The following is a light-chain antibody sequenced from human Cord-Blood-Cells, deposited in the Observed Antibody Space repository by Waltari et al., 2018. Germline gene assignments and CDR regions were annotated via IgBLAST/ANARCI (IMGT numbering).Light chain of an antibody. CDR3: QQYNNWPPART. CDR1: QSVSSN. J-gene: IGKJ1*01. Sequence: EIVMTQYPATLSVSPGERATLSCRASQSVSSNLAWYQQKPGQAPRLLINGASTEATGIPARFSGSGSGTEFTLTISSLQSEDFAVYYCQQYNNWPPARTFGQGTKVEIK. V-gene: IGKV3-15*01. CDR2: GAS.